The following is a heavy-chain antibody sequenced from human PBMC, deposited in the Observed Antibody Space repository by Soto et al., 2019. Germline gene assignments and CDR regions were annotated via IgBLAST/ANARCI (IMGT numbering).Heavy chain of an antibody. CDR3: ARRRRASYGYAAYYYYGMDV. Sequence: ASVKVSCKASGYTFASYGISWVRQAPGQGLELMGWISAYNGNTNYAQKLQGRVTMTTDTSTSTAYMELRSLRSDDTAVYYCARRRRASYGYAAYYYYGMDVWGQGTTVTVS. CDR1: GYTFASYG. D-gene: IGHD5-18*01. CDR2: ISAYNGNT. J-gene: IGHJ6*02. V-gene: IGHV1-18*04.